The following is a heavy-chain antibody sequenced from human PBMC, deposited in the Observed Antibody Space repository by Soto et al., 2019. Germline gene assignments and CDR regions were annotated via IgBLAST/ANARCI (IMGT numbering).Heavy chain of an antibody. V-gene: IGHV4-39*01. CDR3: ARHLTYCSAGSCYSDFPYYGMDV. Sequence: QLQLQESGPGLVKPSETLSLTCTVSGGSISSSSYYWGWIRQPPGKGLEWIGSIFYSGSTYYNPSLKIRVTLSVDTARSQFSLKLSSVTAADTAVYYCARHLTYCSAGSCYSDFPYYGMDVWGQGTTVTVSS. CDR2: IFYSGST. J-gene: IGHJ6*02. D-gene: IGHD2-15*01. CDR1: GGSISSSSYY.